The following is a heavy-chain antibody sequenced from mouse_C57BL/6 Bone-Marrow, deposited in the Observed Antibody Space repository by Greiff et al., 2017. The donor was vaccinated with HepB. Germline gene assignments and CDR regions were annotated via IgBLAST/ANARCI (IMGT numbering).Heavy chain of an antibody. CDR3: ASLVDYYGSRGFAY. V-gene: IGHV2-2*01. J-gene: IGHJ3*01. Sequence: VQGVESGPGLVQPSQSLSITCTVSGFSLTSYGVHWVRQSPGKGLEWLGVIWSGGSTDYNAAFISRLSISKDNSKSQVFFKMNSLQADDTAIYYCASLVDYYGSRGFAYWGQGTLVTVSA. CDR2: IWSGGST. D-gene: IGHD1-1*01. CDR1: GFSLTSYG.